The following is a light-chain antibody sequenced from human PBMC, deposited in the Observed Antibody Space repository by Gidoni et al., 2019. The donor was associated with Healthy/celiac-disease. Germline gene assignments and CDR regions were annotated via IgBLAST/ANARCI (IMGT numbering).Light chain of an antibody. CDR1: SSNIGAGYD. Sequence: QSVLTQPPSVSGAPGQRVTISCTGSSSNIGAGYDVHWYQQLPGTAPKLLIYGNSNRPSGVPDRFSGSKSGTSASLAITVLQAEDEADYYCQSYDSSLSGSWVFGGATKLTVL. CDR3: QSYDSSLSGSWV. V-gene: IGLV1-40*01. J-gene: IGLJ3*02. CDR2: GNS.